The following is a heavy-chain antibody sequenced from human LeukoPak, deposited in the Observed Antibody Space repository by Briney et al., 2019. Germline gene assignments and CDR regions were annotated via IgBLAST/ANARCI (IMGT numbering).Heavy chain of an antibody. CDR3: ARGHDYGDYYFDY. CDR2: IKQDGSEK. CDR1: GFTFSTYR. Sequence: GGSLRLSCAASGFTFSTYRMSWVRQAPGKGLEWVANIKQDGSEKHYVDSVKGRFTISRDNAKNSLYLQMSSLRAEDTAVYYCARGHDYGDYYFDYWGQGTLVTVSS. V-gene: IGHV3-7*04. D-gene: IGHD4-17*01. J-gene: IGHJ4*02.